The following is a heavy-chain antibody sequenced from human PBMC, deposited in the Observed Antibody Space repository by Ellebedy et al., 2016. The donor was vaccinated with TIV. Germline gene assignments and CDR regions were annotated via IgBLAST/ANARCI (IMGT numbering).Heavy chain of an antibody. V-gene: IGHV1-3*01. J-gene: IGHJ5*02. Sequence: AASVKVSCKASGYTFTNYAIHWVRQAPGHRLEWMGCINAANGNTKYSQKLQGWVTMTRDTSISPAYMELSRLRSDDTAVYYCARGYPVTMIVVVDNWFDPWGQGTLVTVSS. CDR2: INAANGNT. CDR1: GYTFTNYA. D-gene: IGHD3-22*01. CDR3: ARGYPVTMIVVVDNWFDP.